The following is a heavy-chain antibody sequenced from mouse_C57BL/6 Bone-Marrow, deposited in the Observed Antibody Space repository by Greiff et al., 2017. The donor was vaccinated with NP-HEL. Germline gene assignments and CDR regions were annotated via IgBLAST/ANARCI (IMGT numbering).Heavy chain of an antibody. CDR3: AREGDDYDDWYFDV. D-gene: IGHD2-4*01. J-gene: IGHJ1*03. CDR1: GYTFTDYY. Sequence: EVQLQQSGPELVKPGASVKISCKASGYTFTDYYMNWVKQSHGKSLEWIGDINPNNGGTSYHQKFKGKATLTVDKSSSTAYMELRSLTSEDSAVYYCAREGDDYDDWYFDVWGTGTTVTVSS. V-gene: IGHV1-26*01. CDR2: INPNNGGT.